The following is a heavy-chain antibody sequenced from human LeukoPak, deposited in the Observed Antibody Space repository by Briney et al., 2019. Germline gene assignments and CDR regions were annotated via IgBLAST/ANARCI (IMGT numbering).Heavy chain of an antibody. CDR2: IKEDESDE. CDR3: ARDRPNILGLDP. Sequence: GGSLRLSCEASGFTFSSYWMSWVRQAPGKGLEWVAHIKEDESDEYYVDSVRGRFTASRDNAKNSVNLQMNSLRVEDTAVYYCARDRPNILGLDPWGQGTLVTVSS. V-gene: IGHV3-7*01. J-gene: IGHJ5*02. D-gene: IGHD2/OR15-2a*01. CDR1: GFTFSSYW.